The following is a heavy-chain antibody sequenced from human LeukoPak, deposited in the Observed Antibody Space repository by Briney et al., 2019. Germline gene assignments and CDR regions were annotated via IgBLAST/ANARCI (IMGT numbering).Heavy chain of an antibody. J-gene: IGHJ4*02. CDR3: ARLFSGWYYFDY. D-gene: IGHD6-19*01. Sequence: ASVKVPCKASGYTFTSYDINWVRQATGQGLEWMGWMNPNSGNTGYAQRFQGRVTITRNTSISTAYMELSSLRSEDTAVYYCARLFSGWYYFDYWGQGTLVTVSS. V-gene: IGHV1-8*03. CDR2: MNPNSGNT. CDR1: GYTFTSYD.